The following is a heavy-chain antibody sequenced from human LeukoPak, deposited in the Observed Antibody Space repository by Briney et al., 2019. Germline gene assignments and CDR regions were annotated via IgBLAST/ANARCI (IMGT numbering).Heavy chain of an antibody. J-gene: IGHJ4*02. CDR1: GGSISSYY. D-gene: IGHD6-6*01. CDR2: IYTSGST. CDR3: ARRHSANGEYSSSAPAVDY. Sequence: PSETLSLTCTVSGGSISSYYWSWIRQPAGKGLEWIGRIYTSGSTNYNPSLKSRVTISVDTSKNQFSLKLSSVTAADTAVYYCARRHSANGEYSSSAPAVDYWGQGTLVTVSS. V-gene: IGHV4-4*07.